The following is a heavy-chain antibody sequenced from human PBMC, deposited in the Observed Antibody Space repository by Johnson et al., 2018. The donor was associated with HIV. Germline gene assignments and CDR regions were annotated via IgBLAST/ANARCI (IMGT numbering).Heavy chain of an antibody. CDR3: ARLPSGYSRDGFNV. CDR2: ISGSSGSTI. Sequence: VQLVESGGGLVQPGGSLRLSCAASGFTFSSYAINWVRQAPGKGLEWVSTISGSSGSTIYYADSVKGRFTISRDNAKNTLYLQMNRLRAEDTAVYYCARLPSGYSRDGFNVWGQGTMVTLSS. D-gene: IGHD5-18*01. J-gene: IGHJ3*01. V-gene: IGHV3-48*04. CDR1: GFTFSSYA.